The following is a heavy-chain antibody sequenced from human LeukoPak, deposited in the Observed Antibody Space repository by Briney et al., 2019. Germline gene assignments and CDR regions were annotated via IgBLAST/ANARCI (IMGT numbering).Heavy chain of an antibody. CDR3: ARDMRDLWFGELATDY. V-gene: IGHV3-21*01. Sequence: GGSLRLSCAASGFTFSSYSMNWVRQAPGKGLEWVSSISCSSSYINYADSVKGRFTISRDNAKNSLYLQMNSLRAEDTAVYYCARDMRDLWFGELATDYWGQGTLVTVSS. CDR2: ISCSSSYI. J-gene: IGHJ4*02. D-gene: IGHD3-10*01. CDR1: GFTFSSYS.